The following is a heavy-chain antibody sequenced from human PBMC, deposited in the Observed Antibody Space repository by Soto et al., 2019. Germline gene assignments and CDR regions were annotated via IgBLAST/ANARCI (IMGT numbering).Heavy chain of an antibody. V-gene: IGHV3-30*04. Sequence: GGSLRLSCAASGFTFSTYAMHWVRQAPGKGLEWVAFISYDGSNKHYADSVKGRFTISRDNSKNTLYLQMNSLRAEDTAVHYCARPTVIDIVVSPDYWGQGSLVTVSS. CDR2: ISYDGSNK. J-gene: IGHJ4*02. D-gene: IGHD2-15*01. CDR1: GFTFSTYA. CDR3: ARPTVIDIVVSPDY.